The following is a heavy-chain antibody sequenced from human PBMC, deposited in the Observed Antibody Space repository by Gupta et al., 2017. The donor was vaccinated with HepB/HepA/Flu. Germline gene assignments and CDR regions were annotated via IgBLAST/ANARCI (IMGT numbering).Heavy chain of an antibody. Sequence: QVQLQQWGAGLLKPSETLSLTCAVYGGSFSGYYWTWIRQPPGKGLEWIGEINDIGSTNYNPSLKRRVTISIDTSKNQFSLKLTYVTAADTAVYYCAREGPLASAVPLDYWGQGTLVIVSS. CDR1: GGSFSGYY. D-gene: IGHD6-13*01. J-gene: IGHJ4*02. V-gene: IGHV4-34*02. CDR3: AREGPLASAVPLDY. CDR2: INDIGST.